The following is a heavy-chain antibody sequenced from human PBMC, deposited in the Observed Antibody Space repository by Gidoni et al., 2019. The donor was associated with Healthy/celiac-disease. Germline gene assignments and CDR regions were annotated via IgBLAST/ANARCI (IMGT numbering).Heavy chain of an antibody. D-gene: IGHD3-22*01. Sequence: QVQLVESGGGVVQPGRSLRLSCAASGFPFSSYGMHWVRQAPGKGLEWVAVIWYDGSNKYYADSVKGRFTISRDNSKNTLYLQMNSLRAEDTAVYYCASDAKYDSGGYYYYYMDVWGKGTTVTVSS. CDR2: IWYDGSNK. V-gene: IGHV3-33*01. J-gene: IGHJ6*03. CDR3: ASDAKYDSGGYYYYYMDV. CDR1: GFPFSSYG.